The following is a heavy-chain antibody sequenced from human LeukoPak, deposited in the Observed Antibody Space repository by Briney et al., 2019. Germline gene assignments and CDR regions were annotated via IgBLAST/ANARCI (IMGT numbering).Heavy chain of an antibody. J-gene: IGHJ6*03. Sequence: SETLSLTCTVSGGSISSYYWSWIRQPPGKGLEWIGYIYYSGSTNYNPSLKSRVTISVDTSKNQFSLKLSSVTAADTAVYYCARDRTRSSWYGGYYMDVWGKGTTVTISS. V-gene: IGHV4-59*01. D-gene: IGHD6-13*01. CDR2: IYYSGST. CDR1: GGSISSYY. CDR3: ARDRTRSSWYGGYYMDV.